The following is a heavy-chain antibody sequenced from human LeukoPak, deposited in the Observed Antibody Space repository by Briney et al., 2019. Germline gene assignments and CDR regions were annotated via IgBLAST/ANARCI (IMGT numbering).Heavy chain of an antibody. CDR3: ARHEWRYYDSSGYPDAFDI. CDR1: GYSFTNYW. V-gene: IGHV5-51*01. Sequence: GESLKISWKGSGYSFTNYWIGWVRQMPGKGLEWMVIIYPGDSDTRYSPSFQGQVTISADKSISTAYLQWSSLKASDTAMYYCARHEWRYYDSSGYPDAFDIWGQGTMVTVSS. D-gene: IGHD3-22*01. CDR2: IYPGDSDT. J-gene: IGHJ3*02.